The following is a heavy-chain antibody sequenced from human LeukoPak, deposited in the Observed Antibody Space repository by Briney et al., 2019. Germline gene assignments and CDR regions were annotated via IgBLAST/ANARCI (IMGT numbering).Heavy chain of an antibody. Sequence: ASVKVSCKASGGSFSTYTITWVRQAPGQGLEWMGGIMPMFGAPSYGQKFQGRVTVTTDESTSTAYMEMRSLRSEDTAIYYCARVDRYYFYLDVWGKGTTVTVSS. CDR1: GGSFSTYT. J-gene: IGHJ6*03. CDR3: ARVDRYYFYLDV. CDR2: IMPMFGAP. V-gene: IGHV1-69*05.